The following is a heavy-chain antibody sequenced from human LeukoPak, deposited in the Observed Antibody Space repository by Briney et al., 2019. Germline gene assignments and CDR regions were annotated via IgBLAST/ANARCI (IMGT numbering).Heavy chain of an antibody. J-gene: IGHJ6*03. D-gene: IGHD3-10*01. CDR2: VYYSGST. CDR1: GGSISSSSYY. CDR3: AKTQTRVV. V-gene: IGHV4-39*01. Sequence: SETLSLTCTVSGGSISSSSYYWGWIRQPPGKGLEWIGSVYYSGSTFYNPSLKSRVTISVDTSKNQFSLKLSSVTATDTAVYYCAKTQTRVVWGKGTTVTVSS.